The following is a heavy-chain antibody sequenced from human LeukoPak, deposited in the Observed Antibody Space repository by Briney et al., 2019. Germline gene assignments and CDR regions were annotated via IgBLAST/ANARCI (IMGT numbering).Heavy chain of an antibody. CDR2: IYPDDSDT. J-gene: IGHJ4*02. V-gene: IGHV5-51*01. Sequence: GESLKISCKGSGYSSASYWIGWVRQMPGKGLEWMGIIYPDDSDTRYSPSFQGQVTISADKSITTAYLQWSSLKASDTAMYYCARQRTATSPFDYWGQGTLVTVSS. CDR3: ARQRTATSPFDY. CDR1: GYSSASYW. D-gene: IGHD1/OR15-1a*01.